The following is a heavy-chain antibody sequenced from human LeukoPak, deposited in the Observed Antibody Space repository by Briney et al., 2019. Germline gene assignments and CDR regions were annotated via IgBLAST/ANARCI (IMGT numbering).Heavy chain of an antibody. D-gene: IGHD3-10*01. J-gene: IGHJ5*02. CDR3: ARNGGSSGYELVVAFDP. Sequence: KFQGRVTITRDTSASTAYMELSSQRSEDTAVYYCARNGGSSGYELVVAFDPWGQGTLVTVSS. V-gene: IGHV1-3*01.